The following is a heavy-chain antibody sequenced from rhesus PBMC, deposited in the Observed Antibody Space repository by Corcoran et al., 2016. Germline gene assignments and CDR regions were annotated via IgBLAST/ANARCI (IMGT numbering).Heavy chain of an antibody. CDR3: ARDTGIAAAGPGDY. D-gene: IGHD6S26*01. V-gene: IGHV4S10*01. CDR2: IYGSSTRT. Sequence: QVQLQESGPGVVKPSETLSLTCAVSGGSISDSYRWSWIRQPPGKGLEWIGYIYGSSTRTNYNPSLKSRVTISKETSKNQFALKLSSVTAADTAVYYCARDTGIAAAGPGDYWGQGVLVTVSS. J-gene: IGHJ4*01. CDR1: GGSISDSYR.